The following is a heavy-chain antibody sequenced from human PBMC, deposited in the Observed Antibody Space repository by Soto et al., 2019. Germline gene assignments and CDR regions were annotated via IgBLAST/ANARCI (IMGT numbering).Heavy chain of an antibody. CDR2: IYWDDDN. D-gene: IGHD2-21*02. J-gene: IGHJ6*02. Sequence: QITLKESGPTLEKPTQTLTLTCTFSGFSLSTGGVGVGWIRQPPGTALECLALIYWDDDNRYSQYQTSRLTVTNDTSKILVVLTMTNMDPVDTATYYCVRSHCGGDGLGSYSSHYYYGMDVWGQGTTVTV. CDR1: GFSLSTGGVG. V-gene: IGHV2-5*02. CDR3: VRSHCGGDGLGSYSSHYYYGMDV.